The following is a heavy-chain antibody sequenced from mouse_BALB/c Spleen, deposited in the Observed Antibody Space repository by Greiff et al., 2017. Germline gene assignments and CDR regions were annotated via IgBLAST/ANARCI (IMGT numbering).Heavy chain of an antibody. CDR1: GFTFSNYW. CDR3: TRGGYGNYALNY. J-gene: IGHJ2*01. Sequence: EVQRVESGGGLVQPGGSMKLSCVASGFTFSNYWMNWVRQSPEKGLEWVAEIRLKSNNYATHYAESVKGRFTISRDDSKSSVYLQMNNLRAEDTGIYYCTRGGYGNYALNYWGQGTTLTVSS. CDR2: IRLKSNNYAT. V-gene: IGHV6-6*02. D-gene: IGHD2-10*02.